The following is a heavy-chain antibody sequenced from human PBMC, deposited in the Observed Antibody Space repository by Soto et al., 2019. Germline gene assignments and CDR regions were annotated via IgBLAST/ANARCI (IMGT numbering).Heavy chain of an antibody. CDR3: ATGVDTAKAGY. CDR2: MYRDGDT. D-gene: IGHD5-18*01. CDR1: GFTVSSNH. V-gene: IGHV3-53*01. Sequence: VQLMESGGGLIQPGGSLRLSCAASGFTVSSNHMTWVRQAPGRGPEWVSTMYRDGDTFYADSVKGRFTISRDNSKNMLSLQMNSMRAEDTAIYYCATGVDTAKAGYWGQGTLVTVSS. J-gene: IGHJ4*02.